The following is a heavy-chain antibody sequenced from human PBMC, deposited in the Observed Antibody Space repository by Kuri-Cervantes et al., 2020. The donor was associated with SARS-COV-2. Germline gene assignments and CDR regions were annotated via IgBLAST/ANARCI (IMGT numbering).Heavy chain of an antibody. D-gene: IGHD3-22*01. J-gene: IGHJ4*02. CDR3: ARDHYYDSSGYYYDLDY. Sequence: LSLTCAASGFTFSSYSMNWVRQAPGKGLEWVSSISSSSSYIYYADSVKGRFTISRDNAKNSLYLQMNSLRAEDTAVYYCARDHYYDSSGYYYDLDYWGQGTLVTVSS. CDR2: ISSSSSYI. V-gene: IGHV3-21*01. CDR1: GFTFSSYS.